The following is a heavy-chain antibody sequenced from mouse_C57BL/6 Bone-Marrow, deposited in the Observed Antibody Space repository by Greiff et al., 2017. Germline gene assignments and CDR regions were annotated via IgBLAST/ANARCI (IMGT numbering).Heavy chain of an antibody. D-gene: IGHD1-1*01. CDR3: ARERTTVAIFDY. CDR1: GYSITSGYY. Sequence: DVKLQESGPGLVKPSQSLSLTCSVTGYSITSGYYWNWIRQFPGNKLEWMGYISYDGSNNYNPSLKNRIPLPRDTSKNQFFLKLNSVTTEDTATDYCARERTTVAIFDYWGQGTTLTVSS. CDR2: ISYDGSN. J-gene: IGHJ2*01. V-gene: IGHV3-6*01.